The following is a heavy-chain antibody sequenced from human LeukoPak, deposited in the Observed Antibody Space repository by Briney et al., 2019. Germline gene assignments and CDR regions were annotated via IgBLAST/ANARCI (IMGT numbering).Heavy chain of an antibody. CDR2: LRHSGNT. V-gene: IGHV4-59*11. Sequence: SETLSLTCTVSGDSITSRSYWSWIRQPPGKGLEWIGYLRHSGNTNHNSSFRGRVTFSLDTSKNQFSLIPRSVTAADTAIYFCARESSTTQTNLFDYWGQGTLVAVSS. CDR1: GDSITSRSY. CDR3: ARESSTTQTNLFDY. D-gene: IGHD3-3*02. J-gene: IGHJ4*02.